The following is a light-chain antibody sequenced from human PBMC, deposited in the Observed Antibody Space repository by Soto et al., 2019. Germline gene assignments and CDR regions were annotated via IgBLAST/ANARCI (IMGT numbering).Light chain of an antibody. Sequence: QSVLTQPASVSGSPGQSITISCTGTSSDVGVYYYVSWYQHHPGKAPKLTIYQVSNRPSGVSNRFSSSTSGNTASLTISGLQAEDEADYYCSSYTSSNTFYVFGTGTKVTVL. CDR3: SSYTSSNTFYV. V-gene: IGLV2-14*01. CDR2: QVS. CDR1: SSDVGVYYY. J-gene: IGLJ1*01.